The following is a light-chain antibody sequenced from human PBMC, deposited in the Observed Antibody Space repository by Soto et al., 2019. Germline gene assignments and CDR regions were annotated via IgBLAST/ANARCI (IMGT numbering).Light chain of an antibody. V-gene: IGLV2-8*01. CDR3: SSYAGSNNFGV. CDR1: SSDVGGYNY. J-gene: IGLJ2*01. CDR2: EVS. Sequence: QSALTQPPSASGCPGQSVTISCTGTSSDVGGYNYVSWYQQHPGKAPKLMIYEVSKRPSGVPDRFSGSKSGNTASLTVSGLQAEDEADYYCSSYAGSNNFGVFGGGTKVTVL.